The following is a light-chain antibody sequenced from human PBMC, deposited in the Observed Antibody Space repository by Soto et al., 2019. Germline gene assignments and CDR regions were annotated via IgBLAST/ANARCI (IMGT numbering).Light chain of an antibody. CDR1: SSNIGKNF. V-gene: IGLV1-51*01. J-gene: IGLJ2*01. Sequence: QSVLTQPPSVSAAPGQKVTISCSGSSSNIGKNFVSWYQQLPGTAPKLLIYDNYERPSGIPDRFSASKSDTSATLGITGLQAGDEATYYCETWDSSLSAVIFGGGTKVTVL. CDR2: DNY. CDR3: ETWDSSLSAVI.